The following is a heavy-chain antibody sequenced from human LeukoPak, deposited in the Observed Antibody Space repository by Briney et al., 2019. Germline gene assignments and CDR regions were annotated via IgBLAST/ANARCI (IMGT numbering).Heavy chain of an antibody. Sequence: SETLSLTCTVSGGSISSSSHYWGWIRQPPGKGLEWIVSIYYSGSTYYNPSLKSRVTISVDTSKNQFSLKLSSVTAADTAVYYCARRGNWFYWGQGTLVTVSS. CDR1: GGSISSSSHY. CDR2: IYYSGST. D-gene: IGHD1-1*01. V-gene: IGHV4-39*01. CDR3: ARRGNWFY. J-gene: IGHJ4*02.